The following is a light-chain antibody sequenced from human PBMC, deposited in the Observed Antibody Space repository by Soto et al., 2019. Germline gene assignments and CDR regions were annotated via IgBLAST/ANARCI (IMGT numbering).Light chain of an antibody. V-gene: IGLV2-14*01. CDR1: SSDIGTYNY. J-gene: IGLJ2*01. Sequence: QSALTQPASVSGSPGQSITISCTGTSSDIGTYNYVSWYQHHPGKAPKLIISEVSNRPSGISNRFSASKSGNTASLTISGLQAEDEADYYCNSYSSGSTLVIFGGGTKLTVL. CDR2: EVS. CDR3: NSYSSGSTLVI.